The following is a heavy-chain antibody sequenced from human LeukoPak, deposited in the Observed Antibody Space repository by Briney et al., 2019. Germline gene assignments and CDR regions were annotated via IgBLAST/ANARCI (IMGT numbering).Heavy chain of an antibody. D-gene: IGHD6-19*01. Sequence: ASVKVSCKASGYTFTGYYMHWVRQAPGQGLEWMGWINPNSGGTNYAQKFQGWVTMTRDTSISTAYMELSRLRSDDTAVYYCARGGGIAVADYYYGMDVWGQGTTVTVSS. V-gene: IGHV1-2*04. CDR2: INPNSGGT. CDR1: GYTFTGYY. CDR3: ARGGGIAVADYYYGMDV. J-gene: IGHJ6*02.